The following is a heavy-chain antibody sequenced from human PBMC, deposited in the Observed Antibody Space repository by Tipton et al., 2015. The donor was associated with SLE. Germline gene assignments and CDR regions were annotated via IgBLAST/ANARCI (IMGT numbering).Heavy chain of an antibody. J-gene: IGHJ3*02. Sequence: LSLTCTVSGVSITNYYWSWIRQPPGKGLEWIGSIYHLGSTNYNPSLKRRVTISVDTSKNQFSLNLTSVTAADTAVYFCARGGDSGDFDIWGRGTMVTVSS. CDR1: GVSITNYY. CDR2: IYHLGST. CDR3: ARGGDSGDFDI. D-gene: IGHD2-21*02. V-gene: IGHV4-59*01.